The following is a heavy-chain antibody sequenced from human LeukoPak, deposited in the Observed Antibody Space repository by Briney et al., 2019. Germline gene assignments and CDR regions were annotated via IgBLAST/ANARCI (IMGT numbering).Heavy chain of an antibody. Sequence: GASVKVSCKASGYTFTGYYMHWVRQAPGQGLEWMGWINPNSGGTNYAQKFQGRVTMTRDTSISTAYMELSRLRSDDTAVYYCARESTMVRGKGFDYWGQGTLVTVPS. CDR1: GYTFTGYY. J-gene: IGHJ4*02. CDR2: INPNSGGT. CDR3: ARESTMVRGKGFDY. D-gene: IGHD3-10*01. V-gene: IGHV1-2*02.